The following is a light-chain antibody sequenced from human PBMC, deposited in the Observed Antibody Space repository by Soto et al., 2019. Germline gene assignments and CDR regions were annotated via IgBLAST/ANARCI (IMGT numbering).Light chain of an antibody. CDR1: QSVSSSY. CDR3: QQYGSLPT. J-gene: IGKJ5*01. CDR2: GAT. V-gene: IGKV3-20*01. Sequence: VVTQSPATLSVSPGERATLSCRASQSVSSSYFAWYQQKPGQTPRLLIFGATSRATGVPDRISGSESGTDFTLTISSLEPEDFAVYYCQQYGSLPTFRQGTRLEIK.